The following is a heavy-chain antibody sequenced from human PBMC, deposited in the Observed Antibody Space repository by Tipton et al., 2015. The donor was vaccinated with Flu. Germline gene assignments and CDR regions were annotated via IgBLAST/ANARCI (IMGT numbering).Heavy chain of an antibody. CDR2: IYTSGST. J-gene: IGHJ4*02. CDR1: GGSISSGSYY. CDR3: ARGGHYDYVWGSYRHDY. Sequence: TLSLTCTVSGGSISSGSYYWSWIRQPAGKGLEWIGRIYTSGSTNYNPSLKSRVTISVGTSKNQFSLKLSSVTAADTAVYYCARGGHYDYVWGSYRHDYWGQGTLVTVSS. D-gene: IGHD3-16*02. V-gene: IGHV4-61*02.